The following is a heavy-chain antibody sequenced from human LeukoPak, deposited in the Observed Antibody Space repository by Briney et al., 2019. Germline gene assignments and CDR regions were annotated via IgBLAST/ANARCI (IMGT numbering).Heavy chain of an antibody. CDR3: AKKGYGGRSGGAYFDY. V-gene: IGHV3-43*01. CDR2: IGWDGGST. D-gene: IGHD4-23*01. CDR1: GFTFDDYT. Sequence: TGGSLRLSCAASGFTFDDYTMHWVRQAPGKGLEWVSLIGWDGGSTYYADSVKGRFTISRDNSRNSLYLQMNSLTTEDTALYYCAKKGYGGRSGGAYFDYWGQGTLVTVSS. J-gene: IGHJ4*02.